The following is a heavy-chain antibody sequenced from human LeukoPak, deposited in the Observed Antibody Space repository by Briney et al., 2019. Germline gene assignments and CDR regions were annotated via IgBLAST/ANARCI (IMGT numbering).Heavy chain of an antibody. CDR3: ARRRGDYHFDY. Sequence: SETLSLTCTVSGGSVSSYYWSWIRQPPGKGLEWIGYIYYSGSANYNPSLKSRVTISLDTSENQFSLMLTSVTAADTAVYYCARRRGDYHFDYWGQGTLVTVSS. D-gene: IGHD4-17*01. V-gene: IGHV4-59*08. J-gene: IGHJ4*02. CDR2: IYYSGSA. CDR1: GGSVSSYY.